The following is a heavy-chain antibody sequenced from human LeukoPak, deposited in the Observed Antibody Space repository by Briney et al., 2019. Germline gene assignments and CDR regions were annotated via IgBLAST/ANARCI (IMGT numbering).Heavy chain of an antibody. CDR2: IIPIFGTA. D-gene: IGHD3-10*01. Sequence: ASVKVSCKASGGTFSSYAISWVRQAPGQGLEWMGGIIPIFGTANYAQKFQGRVTITADESTSTAYMELSSLRSEDTAVYYCARESGRSPRGSGSISAPPSWYFDLWGRGTLVTVSS. CDR3: ARESGRSPRGSGSISAPPSWYFDL. CDR1: GGTFSSYA. V-gene: IGHV1-69*13. J-gene: IGHJ2*01.